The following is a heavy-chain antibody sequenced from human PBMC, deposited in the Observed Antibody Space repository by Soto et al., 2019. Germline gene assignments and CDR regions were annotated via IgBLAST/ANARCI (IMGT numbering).Heavy chain of an antibody. CDR2: IHYSGST. D-gene: IGHD3-9*01. J-gene: IGHJ6*02. CDR1: GGSISSRSYY. V-gene: IGHV4-39*01. Sequence: SETLSLTCAVSGGSISSRSYYWGWIRQPPGRGLEWIGSIHYSGSTYYNPSLKSRVTISVDTSKNQFSLKLRSVTAADTAVYYCARPVYYDILTGYSHYGMDVWGQGTTVTVSS. CDR3: ARPVYYDILTGYSHYGMDV.